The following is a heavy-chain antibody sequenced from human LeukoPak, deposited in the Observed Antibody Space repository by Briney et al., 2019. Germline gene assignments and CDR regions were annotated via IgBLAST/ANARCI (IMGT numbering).Heavy chain of an antibody. Sequence: SQTLSLTCDISGDSVSSNSAAWNWIRQSPLRGLEWLGRTYYRSKWYNDYAVSVKSRITINPDTSKNQFSLQLNSVTPEDTAVYYCARDLDDIAAGTVIDYWGQGTLVTVSS. D-gene: IGHD6-13*01. J-gene: IGHJ4*02. CDR1: GDSVSSNSAA. CDR2: TYYRSKWYN. V-gene: IGHV6-1*01. CDR3: ARDLDDIAAGTVIDY.